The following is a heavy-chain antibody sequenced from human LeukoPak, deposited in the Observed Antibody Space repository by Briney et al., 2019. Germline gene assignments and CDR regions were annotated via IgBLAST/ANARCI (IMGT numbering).Heavy chain of an antibody. V-gene: IGHV4-30-4*01. CDR2: IYYTGIT. Sequence: SETLSLTCTVSGGSISRGDYYWSWIRQPLGKGLEWIGYIYYTGITDYNPSLKSRVTILVDMSNNQFSLKLSSVTAADTAVYYCAREAFMITFGGAKVTPNWFDPWGQGTLVTVSS. CDR1: GGSISRGDYY. J-gene: IGHJ5*02. CDR3: AREAFMITFGGAKVTPNWFDP. D-gene: IGHD3-16*01.